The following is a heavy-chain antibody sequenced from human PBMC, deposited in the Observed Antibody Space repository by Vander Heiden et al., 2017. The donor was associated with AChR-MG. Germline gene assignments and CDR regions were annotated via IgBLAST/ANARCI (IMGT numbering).Heavy chain of an antibody. CDR1: GGSIRSSSYY. Sequence: QLQLQESGPGLVKPSETLSLPCTVPGGSIRSSSYYWGWIRQPPGKGLEWIGSIYYSGSTYYNPSLKSRVTISVDTSKNQFSLKLSSVTAADTAVYYCARRGSGSPFDYWGQGTLVTVSS. J-gene: IGHJ4*02. D-gene: IGHD3-10*01. V-gene: IGHV4-39*01. CDR3: ARRGSGSPFDY. CDR2: IYYSGST.